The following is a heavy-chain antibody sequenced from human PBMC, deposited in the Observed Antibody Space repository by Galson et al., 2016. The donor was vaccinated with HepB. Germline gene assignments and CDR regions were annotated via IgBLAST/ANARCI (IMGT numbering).Heavy chain of an antibody. J-gene: IGHJ2*01. CDR3: ARDGAHWDLDL. Sequence: SLRLSCAASGFSFSSYGLHWVRQAPGKGLEWMAVIWYDGNRKYYADTVKGRFTISRDNSKNTLSLQMNSLRGEDTAVYYCARDGAHWDLDLWGRGTLVTVSS. CDR1: GFSFSSYG. V-gene: IGHV3-33*01. CDR2: IWYDGNRK.